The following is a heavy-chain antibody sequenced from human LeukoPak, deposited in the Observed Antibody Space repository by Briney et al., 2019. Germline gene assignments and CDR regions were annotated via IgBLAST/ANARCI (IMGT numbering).Heavy chain of an antibody. J-gene: IGHJ4*02. Sequence: PGRSLRLSCAASGFTFSSYAMHWVRQAPGKGLEWVAVISYDGSNKYYADSVKGRFTISRDHSKNTLYLQMNSLRAADTAVYYCARAGWMATISHPLDYWGQGTLVTVSS. V-gene: IGHV3-30*04. CDR1: GFTFSSYA. CDR2: ISYDGSNK. D-gene: IGHD5-24*01. CDR3: ARAGWMATISHPLDY.